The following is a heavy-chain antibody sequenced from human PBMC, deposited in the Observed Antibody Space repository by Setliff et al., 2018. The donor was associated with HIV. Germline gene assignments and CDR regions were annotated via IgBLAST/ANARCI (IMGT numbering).Heavy chain of an antibody. CDR3: TRGRHYYDSSANYYPGY. J-gene: IGHJ4*02. CDR2: INSDGSRT. Sequence: GGSLRLSCAASGFTFSGYWMHWVRQAPGKGLVWVSRINSDGSRTTYADSVKGRFTISRDNVKNSLYLQMNSLRAEDTAVYYCTRGRHYYDSSANYYPGYWGQGTLVTVSS. V-gene: IGHV3-74*01. CDR1: GFTFSGYW. D-gene: IGHD3-22*01.